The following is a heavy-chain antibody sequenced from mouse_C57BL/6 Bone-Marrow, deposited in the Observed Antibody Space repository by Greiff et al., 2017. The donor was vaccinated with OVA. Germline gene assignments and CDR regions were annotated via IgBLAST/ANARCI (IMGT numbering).Heavy chain of an antibody. V-gene: IGHV1-50*01. D-gene: IGHD2-3*01. J-gene: IGHJ4*01. CDR1: GYTFTSYW. CDR3: ARTPFYDGYYGDYAMDY. CDR2: IDPSDSYT. Sequence: VQLQQPGAELVKPGASVKLSCKASGYTFTSYWMQWVKQRPGQGLEWIGEIDPSDSYTNYNQKFKGKATLTVDTSSSTAYMQLSSLTSEDSAVYYCARTPFYDGYYGDYAMDYWGQGTSVTVSS.